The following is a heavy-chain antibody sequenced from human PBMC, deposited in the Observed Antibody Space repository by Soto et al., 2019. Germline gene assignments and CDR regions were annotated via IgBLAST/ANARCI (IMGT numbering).Heavy chain of an antibody. V-gene: IGHV1-58*01. Sequence: QMQLVQSGPEVKKPGTSVKVSCKTSGFTFSSSAVHWVRQARGHRLQWIGWIDVGSANANYAHMLQERVTISRDKSTSTAYMELSSLRPEDTAVYYCATDVGGNIYGSARHWGPGTLVTVSS. J-gene: IGHJ4*02. D-gene: IGHD4-17*01. CDR2: IDVGSANA. CDR1: GFTFSSSA. CDR3: ATDVGGNIYGSARH.